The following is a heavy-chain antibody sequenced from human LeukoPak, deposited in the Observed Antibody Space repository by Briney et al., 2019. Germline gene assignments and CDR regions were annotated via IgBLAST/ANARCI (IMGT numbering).Heavy chain of an antibody. J-gene: IGHJ6*03. CDR3: ARESIRHYYFYMDV. D-gene: IGHD4-17*01. CDR2: IYYSGST. V-gene: IGHV4-59*11. CDR1: GGSISSHY. Sequence: SETLSPTCTVSGGSISSHYWSWIRQPPGKGLEWIGYIYYSGSTNYNPSLKSRVTISVDTSKNQFSLKLSSVTAADTAVYYCARESIRHYYFYMDVWGKGTTVTVSS.